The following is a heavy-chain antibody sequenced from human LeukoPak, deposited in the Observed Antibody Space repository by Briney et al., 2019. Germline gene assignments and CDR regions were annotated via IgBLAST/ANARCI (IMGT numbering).Heavy chain of an antibody. CDR3: ARVRVGWLPDY. Sequence: PGGSLRLPCAASGFTFSSYSMNWVRQAPGKGLEWVSSISSSNSYIYYADSVKGRFTISRDNVKNSLYLQMNSLRAEDTAVYYCARVRVGWLPDYWGQGTLVTVSS. D-gene: IGHD5-12*01. V-gene: IGHV3-21*01. CDR2: ISSSNSYI. J-gene: IGHJ4*02. CDR1: GFTFSSYS.